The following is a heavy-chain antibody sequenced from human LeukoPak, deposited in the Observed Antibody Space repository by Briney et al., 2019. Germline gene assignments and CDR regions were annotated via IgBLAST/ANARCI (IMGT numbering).Heavy chain of an antibody. CDR1: GGSISSSSYY. D-gene: IGHD2-15*01. CDR3: ARGGVERYCSGGSCYGWFDP. CDR2: IYYSGST. Sequence: SETLSLTXTVSGGSISSSSYYWGWIRQPPGKGLEWIGSIYYSGSTYYNPSLKSRVTISVDTSKNQFSLKLSSVTAADTAVYYCARGGVERYCSGGSCYGWFDPWGQGTLVTVSS. V-gene: IGHV4-39*01. J-gene: IGHJ5*02.